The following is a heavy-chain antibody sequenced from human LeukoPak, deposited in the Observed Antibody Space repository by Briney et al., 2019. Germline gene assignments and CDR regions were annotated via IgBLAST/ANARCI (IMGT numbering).Heavy chain of an antibody. CDR3: ARSLVGAKSDY. CDR1: GFTFSSNY. CDR2: IYSGGST. V-gene: IGHV3-53*01. D-gene: IGHD1-26*01. Sequence: GGSLRLSCAASGFTFSSNYMSWVRQAPGKGLEWVSVIYSGGSTYYADSVRGRFTISRDNSKNTLYLQMNSLRAEDTAVYYCARSLVGAKSDYWGQGTLVTVSS. J-gene: IGHJ4*02.